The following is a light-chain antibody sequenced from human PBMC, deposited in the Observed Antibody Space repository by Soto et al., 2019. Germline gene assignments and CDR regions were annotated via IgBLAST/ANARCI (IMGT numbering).Light chain of an antibody. CDR3: QQYGSSPRT. V-gene: IGKV3-20*01. Sequence: EIVLTQSPGTLSLSPGDRATLSCRARQSVRSDYLAWYQQKPGQAPMLHIYGSSNRAPGIPDRFTGSRSGTDFALILSRLAPEDFAVYYCQQYGSSPRTVGQGTKVEI. CDR2: GSS. CDR1: QSVRSDY. J-gene: IGKJ1*01.